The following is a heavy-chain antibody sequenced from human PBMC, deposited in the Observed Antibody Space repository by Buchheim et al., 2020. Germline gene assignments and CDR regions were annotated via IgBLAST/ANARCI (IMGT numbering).Heavy chain of an antibody. V-gene: IGHV3-30*04. CDR1: GFTFSSYA. J-gene: IGHJ4*02. Sequence: QVQLVESGGGVVQPGRSLRLSCAASGFTFSSYAMHWVRQAPGKGLEWVAVISYDGSNKYFADSVKGRFTISRDNSKNTLYLQMNSLRAEDTAVYYCARDQDVGVVIASFDYWGQGTL. CDR2: ISYDGSNK. CDR3: ARDQDVGVVIASFDY. D-gene: IGHD2-21*01.